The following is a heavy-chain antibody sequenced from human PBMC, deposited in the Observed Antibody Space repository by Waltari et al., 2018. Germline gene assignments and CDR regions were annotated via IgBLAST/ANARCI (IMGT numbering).Heavy chain of an antibody. V-gene: IGHV4-59*11. J-gene: IGHJ5*02. D-gene: IGHD4-17*01. CDR2: IYYSGST. Sequence: QVQLQASGPGLVKPSETLSLTCTVSGGSISSHYWSWIRQPPGKGLEWIGYIYYSGSTNYNPSLKSRVTISVDTSKNQFSLKLSSVTAADTAVYYCASTVTTKGNWFDPWGQGTLVTVSS. CDR1: GGSISSHY. CDR3: ASTVTTKGNWFDP.